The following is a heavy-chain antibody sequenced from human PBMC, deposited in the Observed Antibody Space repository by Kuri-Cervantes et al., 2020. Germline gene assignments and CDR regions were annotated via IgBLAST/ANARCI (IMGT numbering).Heavy chain of an antibody. CDR2: ISSDGSNI. CDR1: GFTFNTYS. Sequence: GESLKISCAASGFTFNTYSLHWVRQAPGRGLEWVAAISSDGSNIYYADSVKGRFTVSRDNAKNSLFLQMNSLRAEDTAVYFCASSGFLHWGQGTLVTVSS. CDR3: ASSGFLH. D-gene: IGHD3-10*01. J-gene: IGHJ4*02. V-gene: IGHV3-30-3*01.